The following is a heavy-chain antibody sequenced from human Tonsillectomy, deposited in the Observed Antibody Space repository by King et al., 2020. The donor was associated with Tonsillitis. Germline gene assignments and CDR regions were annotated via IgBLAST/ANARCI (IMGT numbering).Heavy chain of an antibody. CDR3: ARVRSSNLPDESDY. CDR1: GFSFNNFA. CDR2: ISSRSNHI. D-gene: IGHD4-11*01. Sequence: QLVQSRGGLVKPGGSLRLSCAASGFSFNNFAMTWVRQAPGKGLEWVSFISSRSNHIYYADSVRGRFTISRDNAKNSLYLQMNSLRVEDTAVYYCARVRSSNLPDESDYWGQGTLVAVSS. J-gene: IGHJ4*02. V-gene: IGHV3-21*01.